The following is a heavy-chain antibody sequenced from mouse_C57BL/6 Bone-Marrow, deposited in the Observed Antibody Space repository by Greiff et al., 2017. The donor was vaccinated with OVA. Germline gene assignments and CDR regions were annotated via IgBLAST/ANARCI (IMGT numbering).Heavy chain of an antibody. CDR1: GFSLSTFGMG. V-gene: IGHV8-8*01. CDR3: AVDSSGYSAWFAY. D-gene: IGHD3-2*02. J-gene: IGHJ3*01. CDR2: IWWDDDK. Sequence: QVTLKVCGPGILQPSQTLSLTCSFSGFSLSTFGMGVGWIRQPSGKGLEWLAHIWWDDDKYYNPALKSRLTISKDTSKNQVFLKIANVDTADTATYYCAVDSSGYSAWFAYWGQGTLVTVSA.